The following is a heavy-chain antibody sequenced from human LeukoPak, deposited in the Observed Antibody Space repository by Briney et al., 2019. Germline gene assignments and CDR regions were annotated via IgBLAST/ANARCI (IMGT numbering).Heavy chain of an antibody. CDR2: IYHSGST. J-gene: IGHJ6*03. D-gene: IGHD2-15*01. V-gene: IGHV4-38-2*02. CDR1: GYSISSGYY. Sequence: SETLSLTCTVSGYSISSGYYWGWIRQPPGKGLEWIGSIYHSGSTYYNPSLKSRVTISVDTSKNQFSLKLSSVTAADTAVYYCARAIALGYCSGGSCYPTRYYYYYMDVWGKGTTVTVSS. CDR3: ARAIALGYCSGGSCYPTRYYYYYMDV.